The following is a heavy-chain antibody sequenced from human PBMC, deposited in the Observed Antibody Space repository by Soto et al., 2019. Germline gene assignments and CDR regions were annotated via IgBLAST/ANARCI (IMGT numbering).Heavy chain of an antibody. Sequence: ASVKVSCKASGYTFTGYYMHWVRQAPGQGLEWMGWINPNSGGTNYAQKFQGRVTMTRDTSISTAYMELSRLRSDDMAVYYCARTYDSSGYSRLFLGYWGQGTLVTVSS. V-gene: IGHV1-2*02. CDR2: INPNSGGT. J-gene: IGHJ4*02. CDR1: GYTFTGYY. D-gene: IGHD3-22*01. CDR3: ARTYDSSGYSRLFLGY.